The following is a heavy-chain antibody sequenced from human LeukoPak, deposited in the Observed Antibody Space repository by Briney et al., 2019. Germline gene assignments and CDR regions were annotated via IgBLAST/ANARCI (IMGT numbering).Heavy chain of an antibody. CDR1: GFTFSSYS. J-gene: IGHJ4*02. V-gene: IGHV3-21*04. D-gene: IGHD3-22*01. Sequence: PGGSLRLSCAASGFTFSSYSMNWVRQAPGKGLEWVSSISSSGTYIYYADSVKGRFTISRDNSKNTLYLQMNSLRAEDTAVHYCAKDVPADYYDPFYWGQGTLVTVSS. CDR2: ISSSGTYI. CDR3: AKDVPADYYDPFY.